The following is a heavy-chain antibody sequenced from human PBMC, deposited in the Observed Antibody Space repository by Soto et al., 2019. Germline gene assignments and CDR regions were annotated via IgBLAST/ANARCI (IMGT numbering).Heavy chain of an antibody. D-gene: IGHD1-20*01. CDR2: ISYDGSNK. CDR1: GFTFSSYA. CDR3: ARDQKYNWNQNFDF. J-gene: IGHJ4*02. V-gene: IGHV3-30-3*01. Sequence: GGSLRLSCAASGFTFSSYAMHWVRQAPGKGLEWVAVISYDGSNKYYADSVKGRFTISRDNSKNTLYLQMNSLRAEDTAVYYCARDQKYNWNQNFDFWGQGTLVTVSS.